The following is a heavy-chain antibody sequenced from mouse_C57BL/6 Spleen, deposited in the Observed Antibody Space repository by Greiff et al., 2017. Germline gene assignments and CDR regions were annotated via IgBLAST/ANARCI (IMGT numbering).Heavy chain of an antibody. CDR2: INPGSGGT. J-gene: IGHJ2*01. Sequence: VQLQQSGAELVRPGTSVKVSCKASGYAFTNYLIEWVKQRPGQGLEWIGVINPGSGGTNYNEKFKSKATLTVDKSSSTAYMQLSSLTSEDSAVYYCARSYDYDDYFDYWGQGTTLTVSS. D-gene: IGHD2-4*01. V-gene: IGHV1-54*01. CDR3: ARSYDYDDYFDY. CDR1: GYAFTNYL.